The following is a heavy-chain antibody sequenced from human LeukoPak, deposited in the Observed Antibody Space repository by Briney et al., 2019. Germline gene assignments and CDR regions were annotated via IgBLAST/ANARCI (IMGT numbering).Heavy chain of an antibody. CDR1: GITFNTYT. J-gene: IGHJ4*02. V-gene: IGHV3-48*04. CDR2: ISGSSGII. Sequence: GGSLRLSCAASGITFNTYTMNWVRQAPGKGLEWVSYISGSSGIIDYADSVRGRFTISKDNAKNTVYLQMNNLRAEDTAVYYCVSFYETYWGRGTLVTVSS. D-gene: IGHD2-2*01. CDR3: VSFYETY.